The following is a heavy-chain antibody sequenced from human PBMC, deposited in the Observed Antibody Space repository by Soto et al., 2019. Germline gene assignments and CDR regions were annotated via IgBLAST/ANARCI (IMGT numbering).Heavy chain of an antibody. CDR2: ITPSFGTR. CDR3: ATSPGFGGYYVV. J-gene: IGHJ4*02. CDR1: GGTFSTKYA. Sequence: ASVKVSCKASGGTFSTKYAISWVRQAPGEGLEWMGGITPSFGTRDYAQKFQDRVTIAADASTSIVYMELTSLRSQDTAVYYCATSPGFGGYYVVWGQGTLVTVSS. V-gene: IGHV1-69*13. D-gene: IGHD3-10*02.